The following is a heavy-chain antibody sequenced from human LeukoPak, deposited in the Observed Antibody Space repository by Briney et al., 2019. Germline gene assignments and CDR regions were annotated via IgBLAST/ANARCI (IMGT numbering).Heavy chain of an antibody. D-gene: IGHD6-13*01. CDR3: WYAPDY. CDR2: IKSKTDGGTA. Sequence: GGSLRLSCAASGFTFSTAWMSWVRQAPGKGLEWVGRIKSKTDGGTAEYAAPVKGRFTISRDDSKNTLYLQMDSLIIDGTAVYYCWYAPDYWGQGTLVTVSS. CDR1: GFTFSTAW. J-gene: IGHJ4*02. V-gene: IGHV3-15*01.